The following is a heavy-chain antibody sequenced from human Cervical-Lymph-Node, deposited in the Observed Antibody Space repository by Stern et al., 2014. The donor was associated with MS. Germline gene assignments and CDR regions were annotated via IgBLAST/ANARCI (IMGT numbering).Heavy chain of an antibody. Sequence: VQLVESEGGLVQPGGSLRLSCAASGFNVEGFYMTWVRQAPGKGLKWVSLMFTGGAAYYADSVKGRFTISRDDSKKTVHLQMNSLRVDDTAVYYCARGNYGDFLLDYWGQGTLVTVSS. J-gene: IGHJ4*02. V-gene: IGHV3-66*02. D-gene: IGHD4-17*01. CDR3: ARGNYGDFLLDY. CDR2: MFTGGAA. CDR1: GFNVEGFY.